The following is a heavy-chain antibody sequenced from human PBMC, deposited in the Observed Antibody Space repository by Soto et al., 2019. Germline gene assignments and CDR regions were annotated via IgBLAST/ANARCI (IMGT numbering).Heavy chain of an antibody. CDR3: SREGEQLRSFDF. D-gene: IGHD6-13*01. J-gene: IGHJ3*01. CDR1: SGSISSSNW. CDR2: IYHSGST. V-gene: IGHV4-4*02. Sequence: SETLSHTCAGSSGSISSSNWWRWVRQPPGKGLEWIGEIYHSGSTNYNPSLKSRVTISVDKSKNQFSLKLSSVTAADTAVYYCSREGEQLRSFDFCGQATMVTVSS.